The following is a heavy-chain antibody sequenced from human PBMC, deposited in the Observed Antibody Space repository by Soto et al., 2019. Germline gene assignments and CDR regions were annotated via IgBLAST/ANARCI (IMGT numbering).Heavy chain of an antibody. CDR1: GFNFNNAW. J-gene: IGHJ4*02. Sequence: PGGSLRLSCAGSGFNFNNAWMSWVRQAPGKGLEWVGRIKSNIDGGTTDYAAPVKGRFTVSRDDSENTLYLQMNSLKTEDTAVYYCSHGYYQYFNSSGQGTLVTVSS. D-gene: IGHD5-18*01. V-gene: IGHV3-15*07. CDR3: SHGYYQYFNS. CDR2: IKSNIDGGTT.